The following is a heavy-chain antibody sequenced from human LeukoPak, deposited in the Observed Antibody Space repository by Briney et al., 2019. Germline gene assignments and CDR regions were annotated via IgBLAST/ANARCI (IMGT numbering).Heavy chain of an antibody. D-gene: IGHD2-15*01. CDR1: GYTFTSYA. J-gene: IGHJ4*02. CDR3: ASRYCSGGSCYSGLDY. V-gene: IGHV1-3*01. Sequence: ASVKVSCKASGYTFTSYAMHWVRQAPGQRLEWMGWISAGNGNTKYSQKFQGRVTITRDTSASTAYMELSSLRSEDTAVYYCASRYCSGGSCYSGLDYWGQGTLVTVSS. CDR2: ISAGNGNT.